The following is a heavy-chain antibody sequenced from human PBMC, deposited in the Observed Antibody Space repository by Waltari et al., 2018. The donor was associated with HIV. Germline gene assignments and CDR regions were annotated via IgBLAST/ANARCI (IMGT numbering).Heavy chain of an antibody. CDR3: VRGLGSRPFYRSYDI. Sequence: QVQLRQWGAGLLKPTETLSLTCAVYGGPLRDYFWSWLRQSPDKGLEWSGENDHNGETNYNPAFKTRVIITLDKAKNQISQNLRSATAADTARYYCVRGLGSRPFYRSYDIWGQGTLVTVSS. J-gene: IGHJ4*02. CDR1: GGPLRDYF. V-gene: IGHV4-34*01. D-gene: IGHD3-16*01. CDR2: NDHNGET.